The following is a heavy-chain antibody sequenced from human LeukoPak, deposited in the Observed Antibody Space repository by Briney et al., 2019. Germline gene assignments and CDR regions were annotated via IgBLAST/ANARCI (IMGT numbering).Heavy chain of an antibody. D-gene: IGHD4-23*01. CDR3: ARMTTVVTPFDY. CDR1: GGSISSYY. J-gene: IGHJ4*02. Sequence: SETLSLTCTVSGGSISSYYWSWIRQPPGKGLEWIGYIYYSGSTNYNPSLKSRVAISVDTSKNQFSLKLSSVTAADTAVYYCARMTTVVTPFDYWGQGILVTVSS. V-gene: IGHV4-59*01. CDR2: IYYSGST.